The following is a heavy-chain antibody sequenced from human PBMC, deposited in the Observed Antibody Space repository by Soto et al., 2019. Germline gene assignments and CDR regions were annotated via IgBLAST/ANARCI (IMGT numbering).Heavy chain of an antibody. V-gene: IGHV4-39*01. CDR1: GGSISSSSYY. D-gene: IGHD3-9*01. CDR2: IYYSGST. Sequence: SETLSLTCTVSGGSISSSSYYWGWIRQPPGKGLEWIGSIYYSGSTYYNPSLKSRVTISVDTSKNQFSLKLSSVTAADTAGYYCVGRYFDWLLKWGQGTLVTVSS. CDR3: VGRYFDWLLK. J-gene: IGHJ4*02.